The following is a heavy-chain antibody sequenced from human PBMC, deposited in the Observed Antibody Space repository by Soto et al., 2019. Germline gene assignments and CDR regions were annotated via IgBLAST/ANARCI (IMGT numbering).Heavy chain of an antibody. CDR1: GFTFSIYS. J-gene: IGHJ4*02. D-gene: IGHD6-19*01. V-gene: IGHV3-48*02. Sequence: EVQLVESGGELVQRGGSLRLSCAASGFTFSIYSMNWVRQAQGKGLEWFSYITSDTKTIKYADSVKGRFTISRDNAKNSVYLQMNSLRDEDTAVYYCARSVEGHFDYWGQGTVVTVSS. CDR2: ITSDTKTI. CDR3: ARSVEGHFDY.